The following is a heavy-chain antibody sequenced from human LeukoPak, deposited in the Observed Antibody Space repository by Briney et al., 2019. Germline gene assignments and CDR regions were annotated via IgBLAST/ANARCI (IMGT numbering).Heavy chain of an antibody. CDR3: ARDAPGYGGYGD. D-gene: IGHD5-12*01. V-gene: IGHV3-7*01. J-gene: IGHJ4*02. Sequence: PGGSLRLSCAASGFTFSTYWMSWVRQAPGKGLEWVGNIKEDGSDKYYGDSVKGRFTISRDNAKNLLYLQMNSLRAEDTAVYYCARDAPGYGGYGDWGQGILVTVSS. CDR1: GFTFSTYW. CDR2: IKEDGSDK.